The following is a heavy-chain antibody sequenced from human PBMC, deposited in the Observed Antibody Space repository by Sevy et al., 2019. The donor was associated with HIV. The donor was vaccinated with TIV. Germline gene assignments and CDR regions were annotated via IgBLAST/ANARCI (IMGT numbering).Heavy chain of an antibody. CDR3: VRDRFYGGDSVTFAGVF. Sequence: ASVKVSCKASGYTFNSFYIHWVRQAPGQGLEWMGWINPYSGGTHYAQKFQGRVTLTRDTSISVAYMDLTSLRSNDTAVYYCVRDRFYGGDSVTFAGVFWGQGTLVTVSS. CDR1: GYTFNSFY. D-gene: IGHD2-21*02. CDR2: INPYSGGT. V-gene: IGHV1-2*02. J-gene: IGHJ4*02.